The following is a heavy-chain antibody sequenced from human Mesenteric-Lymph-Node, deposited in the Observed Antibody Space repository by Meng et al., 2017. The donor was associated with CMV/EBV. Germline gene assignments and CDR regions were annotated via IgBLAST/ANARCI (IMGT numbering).Heavy chain of an antibody. V-gene: IGHV4-59*12. D-gene: IGHD6-13*01. Sequence: SETLSLTCTVSGGSISSYYWSWIRQPPGKGLEWIGCIYHSGSTSYNPSLKSRVTISVDTSKNQFSLKMSSVTAADTAVYYCARGGDPIPGYSSSWYVYWGQGKLVTVSS. CDR3: ARGGDPIPGYSSSWYVY. J-gene: IGHJ4*02. CDR2: IYHSGST. CDR1: GGSISSYY.